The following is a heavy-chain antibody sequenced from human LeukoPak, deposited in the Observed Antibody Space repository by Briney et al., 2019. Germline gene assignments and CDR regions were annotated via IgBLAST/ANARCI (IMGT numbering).Heavy chain of an antibody. CDR2: ISGSGGST. J-gene: IGHJ4*02. CDR1: GFTFSSYA. D-gene: IGHD3-10*01. CDR3: AKDGTYYFLDY. V-gene: IGHV3-23*01. Sequence: GGSLRLSCAASGFTFSSYAMSWVRQAPGKGLEWVSAISGSGGSTYYADSVKGRFTISRDNSKNTLYMQMNSLRAEDTAVYFCAKDGTYYFLDYWGQGTLVTVSS.